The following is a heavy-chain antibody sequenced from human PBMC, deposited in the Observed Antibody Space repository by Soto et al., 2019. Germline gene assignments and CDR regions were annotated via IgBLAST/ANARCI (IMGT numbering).Heavy chain of an antibody. D-gene: IGHD5-12*01. V-gene: IGHV4-39*01. CDR1: GGSISSSGHY. CDR3: ANCPNGYDPNWFDP. J-gene: IGHJ5*02. Sequence: QLQLQESGPGLVKPSETLSLTCTVFGGSISSSGHYWGWIRKPPGKGPEWIGSIYYSGSTYYNPSLRSRVAISVATSKNQFSLKLSSVTAADTAVYYCANCPNGYDPNWFDPWGQGTLVTVSS. CDR2: IYYSGST.